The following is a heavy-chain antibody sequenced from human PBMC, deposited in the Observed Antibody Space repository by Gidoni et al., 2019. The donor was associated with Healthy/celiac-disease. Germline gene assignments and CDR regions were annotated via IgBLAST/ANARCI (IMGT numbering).Heavy chain of an antibody. Sequence: EVQLVESGGGLVKPGGSLRLSCAASGFTFSSYSFNWVRQAPGKGLEWFSSISSSSSYIYYADSVKGRFTISRDNAKNSLYLQMNSLRAEDTAVYYCARAHDYVWGSYRYRTPYGMDVWGQGTTVTVSS. CDR3: ARAHDYVWGSYRYRTPYGMDV. CDR1: GFTFSSYS. CDR2: ISSSSSYI. V-gene: IGHV3-21*01. D-gene: IGHD3-16*02. J-gene: IGHJ6*02.